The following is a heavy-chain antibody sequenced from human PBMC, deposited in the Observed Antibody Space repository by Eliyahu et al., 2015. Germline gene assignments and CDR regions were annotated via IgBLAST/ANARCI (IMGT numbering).Heavy chain of an antibody. CDR2: VNKAGSPV. V-gene: IGHV3-48*03. CDR1: GFSFTSYH. Sequence: EVQLVESGGGLAQPGGSLRXSCAASGFSFTSYHMHWVRLAPGRGLEWVSXVNKAGSPVYYADSVSGRFXISRDNARNSVYLQMNSLRVEDTALYYCARDFMWAFDYWGQGVRVTVSS. J-gene: IGHJ4*02. D-gene: IGHD1-26*01. CDR3: ARDFMWAFDY.